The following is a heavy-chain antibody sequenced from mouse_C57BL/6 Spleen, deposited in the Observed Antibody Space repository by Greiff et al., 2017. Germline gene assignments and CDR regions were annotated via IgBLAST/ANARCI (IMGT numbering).Heavy chain of an antibody. V-gene: IGHV5-17*01. Sequence: DVHLVESGGGLVKPGGSLKLSCAASGFTFSDYGMHWVRQAPEKGLEWVAYISSGSSTIYYADTVKGRFTISRDNAKNTLFLQMTSLRSEDTAMCYCARGGRTNGGYFDVWGTGTTVTVSS. CDR3: ARGGRTNGGYFDV. D-gene: IGHD4-1*01. CDR2: ISSGSSTI. J-gene: IGHJ1*03. CDR1: GFTFSDYG.